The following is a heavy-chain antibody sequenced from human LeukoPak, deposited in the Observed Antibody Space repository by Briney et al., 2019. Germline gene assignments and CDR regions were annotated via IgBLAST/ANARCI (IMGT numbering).Heavy chain of an antibody. CDR2: INPNSGGT. CDR1: GYTFTSYD. J-gene: IGHJ4*02. CDR3: AVTSAFTRPRGFLDY. Sequence: EASVKVSCKASGYTFTSYDINWVRQATGQGLEWMGWINPNSGGTNYAQKFQGRVTMTRDTSISTAYMELSRLRSDDTAVYYCAVTSAFTRPRGFLDYWGQGTLVTVSS. V-gene: IGHV1-2*02. D-gene: IGHD3-10*01.